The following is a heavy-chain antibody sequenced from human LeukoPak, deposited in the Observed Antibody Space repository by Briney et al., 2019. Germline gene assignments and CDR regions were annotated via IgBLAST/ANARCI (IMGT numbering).Heavy chain of an antibody. D-gene: IGHD3-10*01. V-gene: IGHV3-15*01. CDR1: GLTFSNTW. CDR3: VGSFLGY. Sequence: GGSLRLSCAASGLTFSNTWMTWVRQAPGKGLEWVGRIRSKTDGGTTDYTTPVNGRFTISRDDSKNTLYLQMNSLKTEDTAVYYCVGSFLGYWGQGTLVTVSS. CDR2: IRSKTDGGTT. J-gene: IGHJ4*02.